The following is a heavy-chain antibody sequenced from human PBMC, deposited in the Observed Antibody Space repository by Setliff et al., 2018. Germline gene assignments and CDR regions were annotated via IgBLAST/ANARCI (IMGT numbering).Heavy chain of an antibody. CDR3: ARHNLHGTATTFAFDI. D-gene: IGHD2-21*02. CDR2: ISDSGST. J-gene: IGHJ3*02. V-gene: IGHV4-59*08. Sequence: SETLSLTCTVSGGSINSYYWSWIRQPPGKGLEWIAYISDSGSTYYNPSLKSRVTISLDTSKNQFSLKLSSVTAADTAVYYCARHNLHGTATTFAFDIWGQGTMVTVSS. CDR1: GGSINSYY.